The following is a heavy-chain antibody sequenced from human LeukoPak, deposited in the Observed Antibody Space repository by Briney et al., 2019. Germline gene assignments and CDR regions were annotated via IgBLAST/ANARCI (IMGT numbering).Heavy chain of an antibody. Sequence: SETLSLTCTVSGGSISSYYWSWIRQPPGKGLEWIGYIYYSGSTNYNPPLKSRVTISVDTSKNQFSLKLSSVTAADTAVYYCARHGCSGGSCYFTSFYYYYYGMDVWGQGTTVTVSS. CDR2: IYYSGST. CDR1: GGSISSYY. J-gene: IGHJ6*02. CDR3: ARHGCSGGSCYFTSFYYYYYGMDV. D-gene: IGHD2-15*01. V-gene: IGHV4-59*08.